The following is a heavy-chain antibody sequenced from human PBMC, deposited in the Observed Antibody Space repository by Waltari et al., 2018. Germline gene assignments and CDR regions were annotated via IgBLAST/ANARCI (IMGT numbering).Heavy chain of an antibody. Sequence: EVQLVESGGGLVQPGGSLRLSCAASGFTFNNYWMSWVRQAPGKGLGWVANIKEDGSDKHYVESVKGRFTISRDNAKNSLYLQMNSLRAEDTAVYYCARDAMRDGDFDYWGQGALVTVSS. CDR3: ARDAMRDGDFDY. D-gene: IGHD3-3*01. CDR1: GFTFNNYW. V-gene: IGHV3-7*01. J-gene: IGHJ4*02. CDR2: IKEDGSDK.